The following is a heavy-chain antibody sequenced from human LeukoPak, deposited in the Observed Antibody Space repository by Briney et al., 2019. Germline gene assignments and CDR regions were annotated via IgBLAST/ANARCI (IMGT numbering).Heavy chain of an antibody. V-gene: IGHV3-23*01. J-gene: IGHJ4*02. D-gene: IGHD6-25*01. CDR2: ITSGGGTT. CDR3: ARDPPRAAWVFDY. Sequence: PGGSLRLSCAASGFTFINYAMSWVRQARGKALEWISAITSGGGTTYYAGSVKGRFTISRDNSKNTLYLQMNSLRAEDTAVYCCARDPPRAAWVFDYWGQGTLVSVSS. CDR1: GFTFINYA.